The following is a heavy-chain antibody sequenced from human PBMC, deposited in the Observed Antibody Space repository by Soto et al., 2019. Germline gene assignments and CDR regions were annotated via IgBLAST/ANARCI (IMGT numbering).Heavy chain of an antibody. CDR3: VRDPPTVPELFDH. CDR2: ITFDGSHT. CDR1: GFTFTNYW. Sequence: EVQLVESGGGLVQPGGSLRLSCAASGFTFTNYWMHWVRQAPGKGLVWVAYITFDGSHTDYVDSVKGRFTISRDNAKNTLYLQMNSLRADDTAVYYCVRDPPTVPELFDHWGQGTLVTVSS. D-gene: IGHD3-10*01. V-gene: IGHV3-74*01. J-gene: IGHJ4*02.